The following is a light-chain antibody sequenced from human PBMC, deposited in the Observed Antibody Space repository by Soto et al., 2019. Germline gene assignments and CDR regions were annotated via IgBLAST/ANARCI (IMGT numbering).Light chain of an antibody. CDR1: QSVSSN. V-gene: IGKV3-15*01. J-gene: IGKJ1*01. Sequence: EIVMTQSASTLSVSPGERATLSWRASQSVSSNLAWYQQKPGQAPRLLMYGASTRATGIPARFSGSGPGTEFTLTISSLQSEDFGVYYCQQYRSWPRTFGQGTKVDI. CDR3: QQYRSWPRT. CDR2: GAS.